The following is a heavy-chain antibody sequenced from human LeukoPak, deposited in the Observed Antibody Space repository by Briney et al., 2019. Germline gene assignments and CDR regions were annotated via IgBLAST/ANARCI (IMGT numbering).Heavy chain of an antibody. D-gene: IGHD2-2*02. CDR2: ISYDGSNK. CDR1: GFTFSSYA. J-gene: IGHJ4*02. Sequence: PGRSLRLSCAASGFTFSSYAMHWVRQAPGKGLEWVAVISYDGSNKYYADSVKGRFTISRDNSKNTLYLQMNSLRAEDTAVYYCARERINCSSTSCYTEFDYWGQGTLVTVSS. V-gene: IGHV3-30*04. CDR3: ARERINCSSTSCYTEFDY.